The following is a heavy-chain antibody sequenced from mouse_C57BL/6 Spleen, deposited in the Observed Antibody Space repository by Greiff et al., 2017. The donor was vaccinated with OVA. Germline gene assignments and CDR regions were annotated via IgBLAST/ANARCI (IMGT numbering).Heavy chain of an antibody. D-gene: IGHD1-1*01. J-gene: IGHJ3*01. CDR3: ARNLYYEFAY. CDR1: GYTFTSYW. V-gene: IGHV1-64*01. CDR2: IHPNSGST. Sequence: QVQLQQPGAELVKPGASVKLSCKASGYTFTSYWMHWVKQRPGQGLEWIGMIHPNSGSTNYNEKFKSKATLTVDKSSSTAYMQLSSLTSEDAAVYYCARNLYYEFAYWGQGTLVTVSA.